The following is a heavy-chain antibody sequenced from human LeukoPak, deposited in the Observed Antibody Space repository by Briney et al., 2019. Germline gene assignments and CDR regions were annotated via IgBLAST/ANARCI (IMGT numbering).Heavy chain of an antibody. CDR1: GGSISSYY. V-gene: IGHV4-59*01. J-gene: IGHJ5*02. CDR3: ARGGYYGSGNDFRFDP. CDR2: IYYSGST. D-gene: IGHD3-10*01. Sequence: PETLSLTCTVSGGSISSYYWSWIRQPPGKGLEWIGYIYYSGSTNYRPSLKSRVTISVDTSKNQFSLKLSSVTAADTAVYYCARGGYYGSGNDFRFDPWGQGTLVTVSS.